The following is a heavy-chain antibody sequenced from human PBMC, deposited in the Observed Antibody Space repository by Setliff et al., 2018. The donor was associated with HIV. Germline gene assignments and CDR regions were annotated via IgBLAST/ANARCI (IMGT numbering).Heavy chain of an antibody. CDR3: ARDVGGFTVFAVPRGGFDP. CDR2: IYYTGRT. V-gene: IGHV4-59*01. D-gene: IGHD3-3*01. J-gene: IGHJ5*02. CDR1: GGSISTYY. Sequence: PSETLSLTCTVSGGSISTYYWSWIRQAPGRGLEWIGYIYYTGRTNYNPSLKSRVTMSLDSSKKQFSLKLSSVTAAATAVYFCARDVGGFTVFAVPRGGFDPWGQGTLVTVSS.